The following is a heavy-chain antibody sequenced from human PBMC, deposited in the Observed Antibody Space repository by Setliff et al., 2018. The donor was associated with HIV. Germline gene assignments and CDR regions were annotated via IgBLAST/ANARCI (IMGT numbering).Heavy chain of an antibody. D-gene: IGHD5-12*01. Sequence: GASVKVSCKASGGTFSSYAISWVRQAPGQGLEWMGEITPFVGITNYAQKFQGRVTITADESTSTAYMELSSLRSEDAAVYYCARPAVSGSGFDYWGQGTLVTVSS. CDR1: GGTFSSYA. J-gene: IGHJ4*02. CDR3: ARPAVSGSGFDY. V-gene: IGHV1-69*10. CDR2: ITPFVGIT.